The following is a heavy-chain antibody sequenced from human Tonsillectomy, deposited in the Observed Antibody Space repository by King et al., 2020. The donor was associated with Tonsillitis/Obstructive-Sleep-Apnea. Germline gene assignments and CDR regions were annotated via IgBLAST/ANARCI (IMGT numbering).Heavy chain of an antibody. CDR1: GFTFSSYG. CDR3: AKDQFYCGGDCHYYYYGMDV. D-gene: IGHD2-21*02. CDR2: ISYDGSNK. Sequence: VQLVESGGGVVQPGRSLRLSCAASGFTFSSYGMHWVRQAPGKGLEWVAVISYDGSNKYYADSVKGRFTISRDNSKNTLYLQMNSLSAEDTAVYYCAKDQFYCGGDCHYYYYGMDVWGQGTTVTVSS. V-gene: IGHV3-30*18. J-gene: IGHJ6*02.